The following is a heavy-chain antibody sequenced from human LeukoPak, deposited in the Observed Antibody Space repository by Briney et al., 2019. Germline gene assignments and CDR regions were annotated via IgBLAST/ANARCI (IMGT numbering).Heavy chain of an antibody. CDR1: GYTFTGYY. Sequence: ASVKVSCKASGYTFTGYYMHWVRQAPGQGLEWMGWINPNSGGTSYAQKFQGRVTMTRDTSTSTVYMELSSLRSEDTAVYYCARVNSSSWYGAFDYWGQGTLVTVSS. J-gene: IGHJ4*02. V-gene: IGHV1-2*02. CDR3: ARVNSSSWYGAFDY. CDR2: INPNSGGT. D-gene: IGHD6-13*01.